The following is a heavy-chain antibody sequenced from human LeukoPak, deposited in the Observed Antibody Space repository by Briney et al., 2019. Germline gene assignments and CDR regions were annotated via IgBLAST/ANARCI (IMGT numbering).Heavy chain of an antibody. V-gene: IGHV4-38-2*02. CDR1: GYSISSGYY. CDR3: ARGPYVDTAMVRGYYYYYMDV. Sequence: SETLSLACTVSGYSISSGYYWGWIRQPPGKGLEWIGSIYYSGSTFYNPSLKSRVTISVDTSKNQFSLKLSSVTAADTAVYYCARGPYVDTAMVRGYYYYYMDVWGKGTTVTISS. D-gene: IGHD5-18*01. J-gene: IGHJ6*03. CDR2: IYYSGST.